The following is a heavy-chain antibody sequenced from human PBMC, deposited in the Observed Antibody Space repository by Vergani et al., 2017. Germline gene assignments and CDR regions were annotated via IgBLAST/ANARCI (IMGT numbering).Heavy chain of an antibody. CDR1: GGSISSYY. D-gene: IGHD6-13*01. CDR2: IYYSGST. J-gene: IGHJ3*02. CDR3: ASSSSSWYKAFDI. V-gene: IGHV4-59*01. Sequence: QVQLQESGPGLVKPSETLSLTCTVSGGSISSYYWSWIRQPPGKGLEWIGYIYYSGSTNYNPSLKSRVTISVDTSKNQFSLKLSSVTAADTAVYYCASSSSSWYKAFDIWGQGTMVTVSS.